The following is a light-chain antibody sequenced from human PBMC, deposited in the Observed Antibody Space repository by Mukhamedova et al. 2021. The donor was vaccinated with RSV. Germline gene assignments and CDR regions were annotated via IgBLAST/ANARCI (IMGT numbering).Light chain of an antibody. CDR2: EVS. CDR1: SSDVGGYNY. CDR3: AAWDDSLNGPV. J-gene: IGLJ3*02. V-gene: IGLV2-8*01. Sequence: GTSSDVGGYNYVSWYQQHSGKAPKLMIYEVSKRPSGVPDRFSGSKSGTSASLAISGLQSEDEADYYCAAWDDSLNGPVFGGGTKL.